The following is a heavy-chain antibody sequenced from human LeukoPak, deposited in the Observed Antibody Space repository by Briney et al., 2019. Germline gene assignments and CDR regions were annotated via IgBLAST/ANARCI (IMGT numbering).Heavy chain of an antibody. CDR2: FDPEDGET. CDR1: GYTLTELS. V-gene: IGHV1-24*01. CDR3: ATGRFEGYSSGSYGMDV. D-gene: IGHD6-19*01. Sequence: ASVKVSCKVSGYTLTELSMHWVRQAPGKGLEWMGGFDPEDGETIYAQKFQGRVTMTEDTSTDTAYMELSSLRSEDTAVYYCATGRFEGYSSGSYGMDVWGQGTLVTVSS. J-gene: IGHJ6*02.